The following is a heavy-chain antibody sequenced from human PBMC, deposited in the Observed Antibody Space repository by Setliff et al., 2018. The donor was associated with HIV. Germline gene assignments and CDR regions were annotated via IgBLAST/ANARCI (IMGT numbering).Heavy chain of an antibody. CDR2: IFHGGNT. V-gene: IGHV4-4*02. CDR1: GGSISSNKW. J-gene: IGHJ4*02. CDR3: ARQGAVTGHSFDS. Sequence: SETLSLTCAVSGGSISSNKWWSWVRQPPGKGLEWIGEIFHGGNTNYSPSLESRVTLSVDKSKNQFSLRLSSVTAADTAIYYCARQGAVTGHSFDSWGPGALVTVSS. D-gene: IGHD6-19*01.